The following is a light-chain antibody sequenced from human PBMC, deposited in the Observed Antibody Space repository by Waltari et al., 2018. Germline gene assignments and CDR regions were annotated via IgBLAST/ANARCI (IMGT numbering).Light chain of an antibody. CDR3: QQSYSTPLT. CDR1: QSISSY. Sequence: DIQMTQSPSSLSASVGVRVTITCRASQSISSYLNWYQQKPGKAPKLLIYAASSFQSGVPSRFSGSGSGTDFTLTISSLQPEDFATYYCQQSYSTPLTFGGGTKVEIK. V-gene: IGKV1-39*01. J-gene: IGKJ4*01. CDR2: AAS.